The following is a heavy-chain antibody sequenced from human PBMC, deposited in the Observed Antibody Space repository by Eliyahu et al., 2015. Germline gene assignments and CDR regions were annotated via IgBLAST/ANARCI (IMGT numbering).Heavy chain of an antibody. J-gene: IGHJ4*02. Sequence: QVQLQQWGAGLLKPSETLSLTCAVYGGSFSGYYWSWXRQPPGKGLEWIGEINHSGSTNYNPSLKSRVTISVDTSKNQFSLKLSSVTAADTAVYYCARGRVAARSYFDYWGQGTLVTVSS. CDR2: INHSGST. CDR3: ARGRVAARSYFDY. D-gene: IGHD6-13*01. CDR1: GGSFSGYY. V-gene: IGHV4-34*01.